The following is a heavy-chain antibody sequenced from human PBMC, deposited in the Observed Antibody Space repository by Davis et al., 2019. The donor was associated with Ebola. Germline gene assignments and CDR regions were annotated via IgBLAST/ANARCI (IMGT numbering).Heavy chain of an antibody. V-gene: IGHV4-59*08. J-gene: IGHJ4*02. CDR3: ARHSLYSNYVPDFDY. Sequence: PSETLSLTCTVSGGSISSYYWSWIRQPPGKGLEWIGYIYYSGSTNYNPSLKSRVTISVDTSKNQFSLKLSSVTAADTAVYYCARHSLYSNYVPDFDYWGQGTLVTVSS. CDR2: IYYSGST. D-gene: IGHD4-11*01. CDR1: GGSISSYY.